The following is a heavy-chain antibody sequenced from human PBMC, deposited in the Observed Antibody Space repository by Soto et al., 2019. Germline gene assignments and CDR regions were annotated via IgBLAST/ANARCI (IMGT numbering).Heavy chain of an antibody. Sequence: PGGSKRLSCAAAGCTIVDYARHWVRKNTGKGLEWVSGISWNSGSIGYADSVKGRFTISRDNAKNSLYLQMNSLRAEDTALYYCAKDRRYFDWTRGAFDIWGQGTMVTVSS. D-gene: IGHD3-9*01. CDR2: ISWNSGSI. CDR3: AKDRRYFDWTRGAFDI. CDR1: GCTIVDYA. J-gene: IGHJ3*02. V-gene: IGHV3-9*01.